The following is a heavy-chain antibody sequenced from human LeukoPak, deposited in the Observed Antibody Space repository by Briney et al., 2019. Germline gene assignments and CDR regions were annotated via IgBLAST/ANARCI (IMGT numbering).Heavy chain of an antibody. Sequence: GGSLRLSCAASGFTFANYAMTWVRQAPGKGLDWDSLISGSGSNTYYTDSVQGRFTISRDNSRNTLYLQMSSLRAEDTAIYYCAKERGISYTYEFDYWGQGALVTVSS. V-gene: IGHV3-23*01. CDR2: ISGSGSNT. J-gene: IGHJ4*02. CDR3: AKERGISYTYEFDY. CDR1: GFTFANYA. D-gene: IGHD3-16*01.